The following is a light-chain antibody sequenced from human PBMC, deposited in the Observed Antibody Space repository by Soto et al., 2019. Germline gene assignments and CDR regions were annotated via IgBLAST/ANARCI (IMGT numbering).Light chain of an antibody. V-gene: IGKV3-20*01. J-gene: IGKJ3*01. CDR3: QQYGSSPRFT. Sequence: EIVLTQSPGTLSLSPGERATLSCRASQSVSSSYLAWYQQKPGQAPRLLLYAASRRATGIPDRFSGSGSGTDFTLTTSRLEPEDCAVYYCQQYGSSPRFTFGPGTKVDIK. CDR2: AAS. CDR1: QSVSSSY.